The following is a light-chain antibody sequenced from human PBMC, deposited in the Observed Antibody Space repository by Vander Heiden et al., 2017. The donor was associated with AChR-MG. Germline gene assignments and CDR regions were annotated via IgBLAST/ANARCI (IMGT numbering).Light chain of an antibody. V-gene: IGLV3-19*01. J-gene: IGLJ3*02. CDR2: GKN. Sequence: SSELTQDPAVSVPLGPTVRFPSQGATLRVYYATWYRQKPGQAPMVVISGKNNRPSGIPDRFSGSYSGSTAVLTITGAQAEDEGDYYCSSHALFGGGTKLTVL. CDR1: TLRVYY. CDR3: SSHAL.